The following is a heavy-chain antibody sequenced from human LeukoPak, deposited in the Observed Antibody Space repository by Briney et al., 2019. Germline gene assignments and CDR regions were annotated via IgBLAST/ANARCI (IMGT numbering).Heavy chain of an antibody. J-gene: IGHJ3*01. CDR1: GGSIRNCY. Sequence: PSETLSLTCTVSGGSIRNCYWNWIRQPPGKGLEWIGYIYDTAATNYNPSLKSRVTMSVETSENQFSLNLRSVTAADTAVYYCARFLVPDAFDVWGQGTMVTVSS. CDR3: ARFLVPDAFDV. D-gene: IGHD2/OR15-2a*01. V-gene: IGHV4-59*01. CDR2: IYDTAAT.